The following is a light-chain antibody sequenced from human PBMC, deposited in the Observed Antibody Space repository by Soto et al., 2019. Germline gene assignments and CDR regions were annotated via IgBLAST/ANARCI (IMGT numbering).Light chain of an antibody. Sequence: QSALTQPRSVSGSPGQSVTISCTGTESDIGRYDSVSWYKQHPGEAPKLIIYDVSNRPSGVSNRFSGSKSGNTASLTISGLQAEDEADYYCSSYTRSSTNVFGGGTKLTVL. V-gene: IGLV2-14*03. CDR3: SSYTRSSTNV. CDR2: DVS. J-gene: IGLJ3*02. CDR1: ESDIGRYDS.